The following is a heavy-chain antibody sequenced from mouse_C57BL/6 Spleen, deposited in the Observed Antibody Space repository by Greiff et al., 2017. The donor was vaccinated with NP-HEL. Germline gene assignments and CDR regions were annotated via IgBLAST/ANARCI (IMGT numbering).Heavy chain of an antibody. CDR2: INYDGSST. CDR1: GFTFSDYY. Sequence: EVHLVESEGGLVQPGSSMKLSCTASGFTFSDYYMAWVRQVPEKGLEWVANINYDGSSTYYLDSLKSRFIISRDNAKNILYLQMSSLKSEDTATYYCARVRPCGYFDYWGQGTTLTVSS. V-gene: IGHV5-16*01. J-gene: IGHJ2*01. CDR3: ARVRPCGYFDY.